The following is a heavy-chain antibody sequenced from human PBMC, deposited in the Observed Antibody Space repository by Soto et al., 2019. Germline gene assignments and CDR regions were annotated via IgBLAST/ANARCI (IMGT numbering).Heavy chain of an antibody. D-gene: IGHD3-3*01. Sequence: GGSLRLSCAASGFTFSSYGMHWVRQAPGKGLEWVAVISYDGSNKYYADSVKGRFTISRDNSKNTLYLQMNSLRAEDTAVYYCAKDATTYYDFWSGYYAPRLDYWGQGTLVTVSS. CDR2: ISYDGSNK. CDR1: GFTFSSYG. V-gene: IGHV3-30*18. CDR3: AKDATTYYDFWSGYYAPRLDY. J-gene: IGHJ4*02.